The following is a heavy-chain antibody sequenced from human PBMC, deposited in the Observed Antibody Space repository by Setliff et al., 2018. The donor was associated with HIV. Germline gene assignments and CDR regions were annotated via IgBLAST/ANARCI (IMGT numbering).Heavy chain of an antibody. CDR2: LDWDDDK. V-gene: IGHV2-70*11. CDR3: ARGIVGATHSFDY. D-gene: IGHD1-26*01. CDR1: GFSLSTSGMC. Sequence: GSGHTLVNPTQTLTLTCTLSGFSLSTSGMCGSWIRQPPGKALEWLARLDWDDDKYYSTTLKTRVTIAKDTPKNQVVLTMTNMDPVDTATYYCARGIVGATHSFDYWGQGTLVTVSS. J-gene: IGHJ4*02.